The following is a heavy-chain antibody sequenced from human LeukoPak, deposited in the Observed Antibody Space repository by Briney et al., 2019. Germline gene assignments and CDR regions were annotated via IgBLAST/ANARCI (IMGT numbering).Heavy chain of an antibody. V-gene: IGHV4-39*01. CDR3: ARVAGDPIYYYYYMGV. D-gene: IGHD7-27*01. CDR2: IYQGEST. J-gene: IGHJ6*03. Sequence: PSETLSLTCAVSGGSVNSVTYYWAWVRQPPGKGLEWIGSIYQGESTYSNPSLESRVSMSVDTSKNQFSLRLTSVTAADTAVYYCARVAGDPIYYYYYMGVWGKGTTVTVSS. CDR1: GGSVNSVTYY.